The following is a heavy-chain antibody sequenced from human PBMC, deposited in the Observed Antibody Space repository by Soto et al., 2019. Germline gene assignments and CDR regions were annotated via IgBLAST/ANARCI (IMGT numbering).Heavy chain of an antibody. D-gene: IGHD2-2*02. J-gene: IGHJ6*02. CDR3: VKDIHYYAMDV. Sequence: GGSLRRSCAASGFTLSSYTMGWVRQAPGQGLDWVSVIGRTGDNTYYADSVKGRLTISRDNSKNTLYLQMNSLRAEDTAVYYCVKDIHYYAMDVWGQGTAVTVSS. V-gene: IGHV3-23*01. CDR2: IGRTGDNT. CDR1: GFTLSSYT.